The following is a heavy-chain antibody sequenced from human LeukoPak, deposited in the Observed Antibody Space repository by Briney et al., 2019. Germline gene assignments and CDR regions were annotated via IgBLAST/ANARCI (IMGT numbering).Heavy chain of an antibody. J-gene: IGHJ4*02. CDR1: GFSFSTYA. CDR2: ISGSGGST. Sequence: GGSLRLSCAASGFSFSTYAMSWVRQAPGKGLEWVSAISGSGGSTYYADSVKGRFTISRDTSKNTLYLQMNSLRAEDTAVYYCAKEVAGLGDYWGQGTLVTVSS. CDR3: AKEVAGLGDY. V-gene: IGHV3-23*01. D-gene: IGHD6-19*01.